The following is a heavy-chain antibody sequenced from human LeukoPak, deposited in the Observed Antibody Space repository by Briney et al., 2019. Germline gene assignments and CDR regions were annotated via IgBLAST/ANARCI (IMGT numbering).Heavy chain of an antibody. Sequence: SETLSLTCTVSGDSISSRYYYWGWIRQPPGTGLEWIGSIYYSGSTYYNPSLKSRVTTSVDTSKNQFSLRLSSVTAADTAVYYCARESDRYCSSTSCPNWYDPWGQGTLVTVSS. CDR2: IYYSGST. CDR1: GDSISSRYYY. J-gene: IGHJ5*02. D-gene: IGHD2-2*01. CDR3: ARESDRYCSSTSCPNWYDP. V-gene: IGHV4-39*07.